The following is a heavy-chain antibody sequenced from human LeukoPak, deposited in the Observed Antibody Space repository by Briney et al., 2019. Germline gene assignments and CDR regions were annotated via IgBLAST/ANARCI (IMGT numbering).Heavy chain of an antibody. D-gene: IGHD1-26*01. CDR1: GGSISSYY. V-gene: IGHV4-4*07. CDR3: ARNIVGATTNYYHYGMDV. J-gene: IGHJ6*02. Sequence: PSETLSLTCTVSGGSISSYYWSWIRQTSGKGLEWLGRIYSSGSTSYNPSLKSRVTISVDTSKSQFSLKLSSVTAADSAVYYCARNIVGATTNYYHYGMDVWGQGTTVTVSS. CDR2: IYSSGST.